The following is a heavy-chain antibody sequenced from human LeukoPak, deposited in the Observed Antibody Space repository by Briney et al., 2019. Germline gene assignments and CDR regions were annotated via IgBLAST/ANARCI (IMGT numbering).Heavy chain of an antibody. D-gene: IGHD6-19*01. Sequence: SETLSPTCTVSGGSITSYYWTWVRQPPGKGLEWIGYGYYSGTTNYNPSLKSRVTISVDASKNQFSLKVSSVAAEYRAVYYCASDAYSSGYYFFDYWGQGTLVTVSS. J-gene: IGHJ4*02. CDR2: GYYSGTT. CDR1: GGSITSYY. V-gene: IGHV4-59*01. CDR3: ASDAYSSGYYFFDY.